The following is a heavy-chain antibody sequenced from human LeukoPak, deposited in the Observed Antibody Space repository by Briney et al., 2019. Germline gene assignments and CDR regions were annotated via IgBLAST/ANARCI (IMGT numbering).Heavy chain of an antibody. Sequence: SETLSLTCTVSGGSISSGDYYWSWICQPPGKGLEWIGYIYYSGSTYYNPSLKSRVTISVDTSKNQFSLKLSSVTAADTAVYYCARSLRESGCSSTSCYTYYYYYMDVWGKGTTVTVSS. J-gene: IGHJ6*03. V-gene: IGHV4-30-4*08. CDR2: IYYSGST. CDR1: GGSISSGDYY. D-gene: IGHD2-2*02. CDR3: ARSLRESGCSSTSCYTYYYYYMDV.